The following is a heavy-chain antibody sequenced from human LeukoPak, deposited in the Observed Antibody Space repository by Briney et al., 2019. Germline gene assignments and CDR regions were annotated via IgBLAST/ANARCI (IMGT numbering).Heavy chain of an antibody. CDR1: GGTFSSYA. V-gene: IGHV1-69*13. D-gene: IGHD3-10*01. CDR2: IIPIFGTA. Sequence: GASVKVSCKASGGTFSSYAISWVRQAPGQGLEWMGGIIPIFGTANYAQKFQGRVTITADESTSTAYMELSSLRSEDTAVYYCARERGYGSRSYLFDYWGQGTLVTVSS. J-gene: IGHJ4*02. CDR3: ARERGYGSRSYLFDY.